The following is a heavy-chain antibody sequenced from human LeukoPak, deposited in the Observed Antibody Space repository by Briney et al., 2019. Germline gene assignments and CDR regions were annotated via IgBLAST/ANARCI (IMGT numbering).Heavy chain of an antibody. V-gene: IGHV3-30*04. CDR1: GFTFSSYA. Sequence: PGGSLSLSCAASGFTFSSYAMHWVRQAPGKGLVWVAVLSYDGSNKYYADYVKGGFTLYRDNSKNTLYLQMNSLRAEDTAVYYCARDGLPCSGGSCYSDAFAIWGQGTMVTVSS. J-gene: IGHJ3*02. CDR2: LSYDGSNK. CDR3: ARDGLPCSGGSCYSDAFAI. D-gene: IGHD2-15*01.